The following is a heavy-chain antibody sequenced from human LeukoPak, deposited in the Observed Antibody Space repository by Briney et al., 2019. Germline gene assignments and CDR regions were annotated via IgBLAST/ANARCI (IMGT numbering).Heavy chain of an antibody. CDR3: ARELGMDYYDSSGYLVYYFDY. V-gene: IGHV1-18*01. D-gene: IGHD3-22*01. J-gene: IGHJ4*02. CDR2: VSANSGTT. Sequence: ASVKLSCTASGYTFSSYGISWVRQAPGQGLEWMGWVSANSGTTNYAHNLQGRVTMTTDTSTSTAYMELRSLRSDAAAVYYCARELGMDYYDSSGYLVYYFDYWGQGTLVTVSS. CDR1: GYTFSSYG.